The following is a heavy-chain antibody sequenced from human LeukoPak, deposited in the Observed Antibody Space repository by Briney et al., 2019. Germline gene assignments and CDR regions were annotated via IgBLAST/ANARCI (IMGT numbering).Heavy chain of an antibody. CDR2: MSSTSGHK. D-gene: IGHD6-19*01. Sequence: GGSLRLSCAASGFTFSNYGMHWVRQAPGKGLEWVSAMSSTSGHKYYADSVKGRFTISRDNAKNSLYLQMNSLRAEDTAVYYCARSIAVTLPDYWGQGTLVTVSS. V-gene: IGHV3-21*01. J-gene: IGHJ4*02. CDR3: ARSIAVTLPDY. CDR1: GFTFSNYG.